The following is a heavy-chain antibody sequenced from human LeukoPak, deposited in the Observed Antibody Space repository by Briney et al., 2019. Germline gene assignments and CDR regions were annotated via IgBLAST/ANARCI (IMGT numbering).Heavy chain of an antibody. CDR2: IKQDGSEK. Sequence: GGSLRLSCAASGFTFSSYWVSWVRQAPGKGLEWVANIKQDGSEKYYVDSVKGRFTISRDNAKNSLYLQMNSLRAEDTAVYYCARVLWFGEFPREIDYWGQGTLVTVSS. CDR1: GFTFSSYW. D-gene: IGHD3-10*01. V-gene: IGHV3-7*04. J-gene: IGHJ4*02. CDR3: ARVLWFGEFPREIDY.